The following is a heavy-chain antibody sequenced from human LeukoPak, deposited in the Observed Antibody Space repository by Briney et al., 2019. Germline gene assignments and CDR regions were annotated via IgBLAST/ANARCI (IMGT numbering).Heavy chain of an antibody. CDR2: ISGSGGST. CDR1: GFTFSSYA. CDR3: AKGGEHYYDSSGFYVVHTFDI. J-gene: IGHJ3*02. D-gene: IGHD3-22*01. Sequence: GGSLRLSCAASGFTFSSYAMGWVRQAPGKGLEWVSAISGSGGSTYYADSVKGRFTISRDNSKNTLYLQMNSLRAEDTAVYYCAKGGEHYYDSSGFYVVHTFDIWGQGTMVTVSS. V-gene: IGHV3-23*01.